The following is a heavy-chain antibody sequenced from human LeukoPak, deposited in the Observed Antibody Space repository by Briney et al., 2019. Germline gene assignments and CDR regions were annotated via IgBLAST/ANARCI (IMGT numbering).Heavy chain of an antibody. CDR2: IYASGSI. J-gene: IGHJ6*03. CDR3: ATSARFNYYMDV. D-gene: IGHD6-6*01. V-gene: IGHV4-4*07. Sequence: SETLSLTCSVSVGFITNFFWTWLRQPAGKGLEYIGRIYASGSIDYNPSLKSRVTMSVDTSNNQFSLNLTSVTAAETALYFCATSARFNYYMDVWGKGTSVTVSS. CDR1: VGFITNFF.